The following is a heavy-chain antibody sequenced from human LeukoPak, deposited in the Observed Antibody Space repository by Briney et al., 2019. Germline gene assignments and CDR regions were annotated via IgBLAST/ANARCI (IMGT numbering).Heavy chain of an antibody. CDR1: GFTFSSYA. CDR3: ARDSSPCAMDV. Sequence: GGSLRLSCAASGFTFSSYAMSWVRQAPGKGLEWVSSISSSSSYIYYADSVKGRFTISRDNAKNSLYLQMNSLRAEDTAVYYCARDSSPCAMDVWGQGTTVTVSS. V-gene: IGHV3-21*01. J-gene: IGHJ6*02. CDR2: ISSSSSYI.